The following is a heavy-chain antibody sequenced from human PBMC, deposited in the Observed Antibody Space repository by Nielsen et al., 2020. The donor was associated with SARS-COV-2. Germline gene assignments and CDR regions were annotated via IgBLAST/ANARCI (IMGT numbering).Heavy chain of an antibody. Sequence: ASVKVSCKASGYTFTSNDISWVRQAPGQGLEWMGWISAYNGDTNYAQKLQGRVTMTTDTSTSTAYMELRSLRSDDTAVYYCATTAVTTVFDPWAREPWSPSPQ. J-gene: IGHJ5*02. D-gene: IGHD4-17*01. CDR2: ISAYNGDT. CDR1: GYTFTSND. CDR3: ATTAVTTVFDP. V-gene: IGHV1-18*01.